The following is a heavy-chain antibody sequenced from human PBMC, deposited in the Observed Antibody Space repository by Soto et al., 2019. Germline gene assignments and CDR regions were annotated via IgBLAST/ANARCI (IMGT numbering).Heavy chain of an antibody. CDR2: IMPVFGNA. CDR3: ARMEDTMVRGGYGMDV. D-gene: IGHD3-10*01. Sequence: QVQLVQSGAEVKKPGSSVKVACRAAVGTFSSYAISWVRQAPGQGLAWTGGIMPVFGNANYAQKFQGRVTTSEDESTSTPYMELSSLRSEDTAVYYCARMEDTMVRGGYGMDVWGQGTTVTVSS. V-gene: IGHV1-69*01. CDR1: VGTFSSYA. J-gene: IGHJ6*02.